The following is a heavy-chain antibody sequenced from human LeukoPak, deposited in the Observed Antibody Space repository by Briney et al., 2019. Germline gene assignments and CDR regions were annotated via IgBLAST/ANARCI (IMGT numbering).Heavy chain of an antibody. CDR2: ISSSSSTI. J-gene: IGHJ4*02. Sequence: GGSLRLSCAASGFTFSSHRMNWVRQAPGKGLEWVSYISSSSSTIYYADSVKGRFTISRDNAKNSLYLQMNSLRAEDTAVYYCARGAYYYEDWGQGTLVTVSS. CDR1: GFTFSSHR. D-gene: IGHD3-22*01. CDR3: ARGAYYYED. V-gene: IGHV3-48*01.